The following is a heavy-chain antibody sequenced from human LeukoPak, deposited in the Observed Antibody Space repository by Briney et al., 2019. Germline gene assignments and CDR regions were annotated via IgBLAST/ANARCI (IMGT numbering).Heavy chain of an antibody. D-gene: IGHD2-2*02. J-gene: IGHJ6*02. CDR2: IYYSGST. V-gene: IGHV4-59*01. Sequence: SETLSLTCTVSGGSISSYYWSWIRQPPGKGLEWIGYIYYSGSTNYNPSLKSRVTISVDTSKNQFSLKLSSVTAADTAVYYCARTAGYCSSTNCYNMDVWGQGTTVTVSS. CDR1: GGSISSYY. CDR3: ARTAGYCSSTNCYNMDV.